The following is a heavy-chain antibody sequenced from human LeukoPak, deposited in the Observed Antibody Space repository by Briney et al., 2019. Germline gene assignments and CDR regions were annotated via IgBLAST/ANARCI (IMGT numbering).Heavy chain of an antibody. CDR2: IYYSGST. CDR1: GGSISSYY. J-gene: IGHJ4*02. CDR3: XXXXXXXHEGFDY. Sequence: PSETLSLTCTVSGGSISSYYWSWIRQPPGKGLEWIGSIYYSGSTYYNPSLKSRVTISIDTSKNQFSVKLSSVTAADTAVYYCXXXXXXXHEGFDYWGQGTL. V-gene: IGHV4-59*05.